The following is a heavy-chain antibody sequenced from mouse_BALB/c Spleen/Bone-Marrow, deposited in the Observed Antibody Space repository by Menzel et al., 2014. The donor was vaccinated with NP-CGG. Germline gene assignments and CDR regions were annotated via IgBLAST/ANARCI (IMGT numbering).Heavy chain of an antibody. CDR2: FYPGSGSI. Sequence: QVQLQQSGAGLVKPGASVKLSCKASGYTFTEYIIHWVKQRSGQGLEWIGWFYPGSGSIKYNEKFKDKATLTADKSSSQFLMEFSKWTSEAPAFYFGEGPEGGGSFNYWGQGPPLTVSS. CDR1: GYTFTEYI. V-gene: IGHV1-62-2*01. CDR3: EGPEGGGSFNY. J-gene: IGHJ2*01. D-gene: IGHD1-1*02.